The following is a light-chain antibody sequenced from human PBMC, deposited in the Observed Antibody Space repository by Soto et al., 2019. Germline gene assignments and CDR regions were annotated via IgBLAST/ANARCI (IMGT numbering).Light chain of an antibody. CDR2: GAS. V-gene: IGKV3-20*01. CDR3: QQYGSLSWT. J-gene: IGKJ1*01. Sequence: DIVLTQSPGTLSLSPGERATLSCRASQRVSSNYLAWYQQRPGQAPRLLIYGASTRATGIPDRFSGSGSGTDFTLTISRLEPEDFAVYYCQQYGSLSWTFGQGTKVEIQ. CDR1: QRVSSNY.